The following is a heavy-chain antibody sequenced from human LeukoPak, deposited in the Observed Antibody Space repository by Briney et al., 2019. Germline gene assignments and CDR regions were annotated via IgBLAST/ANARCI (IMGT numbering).Heavy chain of an antibody. Sequence: ASVKLSCKASGYTFTSYAMNWVRQAPGQGLEWMGWITTNTGNTTYAQGFTGHFVFSLDTSASTAYLQISSLKAEDSAVYYCAREGSDSTGWYFDYWGQGTQVTVSS. D-gene: IGHD6-19*01. J-gene: IGHJ4*02. V-gene: IGHV7-4-1*02. CDR3: AREGSDSTGWYFDY. CDR1: GYTFTSYA. CDR2: ITTNTGNT.